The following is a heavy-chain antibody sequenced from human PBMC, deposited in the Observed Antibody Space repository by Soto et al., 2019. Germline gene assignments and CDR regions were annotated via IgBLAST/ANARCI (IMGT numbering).Heavy chain of an antibody. CDR2: IGSSSNRI. V-gene: IGHV3-48*02. D-gene: IGHD5-18*01. Sequence: GGSLRLSCAASGFTFDIYSMNWFRQAPGKGLEWIAYIGSSSNRIYYADSVKGRFTISRDSAKTSLYLQMNSLRDEDTAVYYCARDDNYAFDSWGQGTLVTVSS. J-gene: IGHJ4*02. CDR1: GFTFDIYS. CDR3: ARDDNYAFDS.